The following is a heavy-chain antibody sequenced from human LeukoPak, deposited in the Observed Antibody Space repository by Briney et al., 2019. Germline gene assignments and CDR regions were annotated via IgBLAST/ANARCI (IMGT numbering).Heavy chain of an antibody. CDR2: IYHSGTT. CDR1: GYSISSGYF. D-gene: IGHD3-9*01. V-gene: IGHV4-38-2*02. CDR3: PKAQRVCFEEC. J-gene: IGHJ6*01. Sequence: SETLSLTCTVSGYSISSGYFWGWIRQPPGKGLEWIGSIYHSGTTYHNPSLKSRVTISVDTSKNQFSLKLNSVTAADTAVYYCPKAQRVCFEECWGQG.